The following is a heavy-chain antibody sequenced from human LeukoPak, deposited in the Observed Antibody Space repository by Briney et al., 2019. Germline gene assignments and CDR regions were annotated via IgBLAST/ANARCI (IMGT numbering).Heavy chain of an antibody. D-gene: IGHD3-22*01. Sequence: GESLKISCKGSGYSFTSYWIGWVRQTPGKGLGWMGIIYPGDSDTRYSPSFQGQVTISADKSISTAYLQWSSLKASDTAMYYCARGSADYYDSSGYYYAAFDIWGQGTMVTVSS. CDR1: GYSFTSYW. J-gene: IGHJ3*02. CDR3: ARGSADYYDSSGYYYAAFDI. V-gene: IGHV5-51*01. CDR2: IYPGDSDT.